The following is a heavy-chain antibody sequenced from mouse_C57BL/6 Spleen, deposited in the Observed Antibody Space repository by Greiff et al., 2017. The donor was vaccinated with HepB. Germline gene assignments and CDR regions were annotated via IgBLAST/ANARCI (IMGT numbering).Heavy chain of an antibody. CDR1: GYTFTDYY. CDR2: IYPGSGNT. CDR3: ARRYYSNYPYYAMDY. J-gene: IGHJ4*01. D-gene: IGHD2-5*01. V-gene: IGHV1-76*01. Sequence: VQLQQSGAELVRPGASVKLSCKASGYTFTDYYINWVKQRPGQGLEWIARIYPGSGNTYYKEKFKGKATLTAENSSSTAYMQLSSLTSEDSAVYFWARRYYSNYPYYAMDYWGQGTSVTVSS.